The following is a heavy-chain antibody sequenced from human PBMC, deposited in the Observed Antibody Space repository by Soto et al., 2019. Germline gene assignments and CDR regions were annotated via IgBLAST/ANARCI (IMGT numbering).Heavy chain of an antibody. CDR2: ISGSGGST. CDR3: AKYRLAYDILTGYYLLYSLDY. Sequence: CRAASGVSCISYAVRWIRKKKGKGLEWVSAISGSGGSTYYADSVKGRFTISRDNSKNTLYLQMNSLRAEDTAVYHCAKYRLAYDILTGYYLLYSLDYWGKGTLVIVSS. D-gene: IGHD3-9*01. J-gene: IGHJ4*02. V-gene: IGHV3-23*01. CDR1: GVSCISYA.